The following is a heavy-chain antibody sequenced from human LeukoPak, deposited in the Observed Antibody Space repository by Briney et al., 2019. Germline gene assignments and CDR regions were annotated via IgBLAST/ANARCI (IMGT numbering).Heavy chain of an antibody. CDR1: GFTFSSFG. Sequence: GGSLRLSCAASGFTFSSFGMSWVRQAPGKGLEWVAFIRSDGSNKYYADSVKGRFTISRDNSKNTLYLQMNSLTAEDTAVYYCAKDTESYGSGSSPSFWGQGTLVTVSS. CDR2: IRSDGSNK. J-gene: IGHJ4*02. V-gene: IGHV3-30*02. CDR3: AKDTESYGSGSSPSF. D-gene: IGHD3-10*01.